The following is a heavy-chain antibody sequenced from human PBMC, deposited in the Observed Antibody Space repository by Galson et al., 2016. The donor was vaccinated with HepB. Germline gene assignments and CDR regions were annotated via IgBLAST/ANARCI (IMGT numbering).Heavy chain of an antibody. J-gene: IGHJ4*02. CDR1: GFSFSTSG. V-gene: IGHV3-23*01. D-gene: IGHD3-16*01. CDR2: ITSSGGTT. CDR3: GKHGGFDY. Sequence: SLRLSCAASGFSFSTSGMSWVRQTPGRGLEWVSGITSSGGTTHYADSVKGRFTISRDNSKYTLYLYMNSLRAGDTAVYYCGKHGGFDYWGQGALVTVSS.